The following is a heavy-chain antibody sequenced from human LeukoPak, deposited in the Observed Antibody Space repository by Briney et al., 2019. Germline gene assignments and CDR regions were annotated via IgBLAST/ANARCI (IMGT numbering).Heavy chain of an antibody. CDR3: ARELPFDY. V-gene: IGHV3-74*01. J-gene: IGHJ4*02. CDR2: ISGDGSST. CDR1: GFTFSSYW. Sequence: PGGSLRLSCAASGFTFSSYWMHWVRQAPGKGLVWVPRISGDGSSTTYAESVKGRFTISRDNAKNTLYLQMNSLRAEDTAVYYCARELPFDYWGQGTLVTVSS.